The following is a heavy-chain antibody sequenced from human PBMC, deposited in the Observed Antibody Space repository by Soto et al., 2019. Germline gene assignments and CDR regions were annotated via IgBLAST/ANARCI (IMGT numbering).Heavy chain of an antibody. D-gene: IGHD2-8*02. J-gene: IGHJ4*02. V-gene: IGHV3-48*01. CDR3: ARSGYFDY. CDR2: ISSTGNTI. Sequence: EVQLVESGGGLVQPGGSLRLSCAASGFTFSNYSMNWVRQAPGKGLEWVSYISSTGNTIYYPNSVKDRFTISRDTAKKSLYLQMNSLRAEDTAVYYCARSGYFDYWGQGTLVTVSS. CDR1: GFTFSNYS.